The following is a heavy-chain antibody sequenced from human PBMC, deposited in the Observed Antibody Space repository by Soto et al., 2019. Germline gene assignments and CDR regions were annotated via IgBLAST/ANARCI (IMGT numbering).Heavy chain of an antibody. CDR3: AAPRHESGSGVSWFTYGMDI. J-gene: IGHJ6*02. V-gene: IGHV3-20*04. CDR2: LDGAGGST. D-gene: IGHD3-10*01. Sequence: PGGSLRLSCAASGFTFDDYAMHWVRQAPGKGLEWVASLDGAGGSTYYADSVRGRFTISRDNSQNTLFLQMKRLTVDDTAIYYCAAPRHESGSGVSWFTYGMDIWGPGTTVTVSS. CDR1: GFTFDDYA.